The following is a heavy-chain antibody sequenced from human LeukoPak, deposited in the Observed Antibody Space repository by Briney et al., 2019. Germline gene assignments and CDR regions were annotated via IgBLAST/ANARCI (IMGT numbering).Heavy chain of an antibody. V-gene: IGHV3-33*01. J-gene: IGHJ5*02. CDR3: ARDRIRSGSYSSWFDP. CDR2: IWYDGSNK. CDR1: GFTFSSYG. Sequence: PGGSLRLSCAASGFTFSSYGMHWVRQAPGKGLEWVAVIWYDGSNKYYADSVKGRFTISRDNSKNTLYLQMNSLRAEDTAVYYCARDRIRSGSYSSWFDPWGQGTLVTVSS. D-gene: IGHD1-26*01.